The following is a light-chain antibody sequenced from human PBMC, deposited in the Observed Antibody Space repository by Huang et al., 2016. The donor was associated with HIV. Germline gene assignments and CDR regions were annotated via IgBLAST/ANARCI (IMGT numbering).Light chain of an antibody. Sequence: DIVMTQSPDSLAVSLGERATINCKSSQSILYSSTDKSYLAWDHKTPGQPPKLLIYWASTRESGVPDRFSGSGSGTDFTLTISSLQAEDVAVYYCQQYYSSPFTFGPGTKVDIK. J-gene: IGKJ3*01. CDR3: QQYYSSPFT. CDR2: WAS. V-gene: IGKV4-1*01. CDR1: QSILYSSTDKSY.